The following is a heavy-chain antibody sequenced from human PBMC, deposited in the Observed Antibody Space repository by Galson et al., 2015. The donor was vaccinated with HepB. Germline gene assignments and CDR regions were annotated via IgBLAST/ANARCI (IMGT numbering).Heavy chain of an antibody. CDR3: ARRYSYGAYYYGMDV. V-gene: IGHV1-8*01. J-gene: IGHJ6*02. Sequence: SCKASGYTFTSYDINWVRQATGQGLEWMGWMNPNSGNTGYAQKFQGRVTMTRNTSISTAYMELSSLRSEDTAVYYCARRYSYGAYYYGMDVWGQGTTVTVSS. CDR1: GYTFTSYD. CDR2: MNPNSGNT. D-gene: IGHD5-18*01.